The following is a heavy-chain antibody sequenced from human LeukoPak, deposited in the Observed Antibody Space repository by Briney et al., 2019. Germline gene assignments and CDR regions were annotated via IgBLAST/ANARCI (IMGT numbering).Heavy chain of an antibody. J-gene: IGHJ4*02. CDR1: GGSISTHY. CDR2: VFYSGST. CDR3: ARDYYDILTGYYNFDY. Sequence: SETLSLTCTISGGSISTHYWSWVRQSPGKGPEWIGNVFYSGSTNYNPSLKSRVIISVDMSKNQFSLKLNFVTAADTAVYYCARDYYDILTGYYNFDYWGQGTLVTVSS. D-gene: IGHD3-9*01. V-gene: IGHV4-59*11.